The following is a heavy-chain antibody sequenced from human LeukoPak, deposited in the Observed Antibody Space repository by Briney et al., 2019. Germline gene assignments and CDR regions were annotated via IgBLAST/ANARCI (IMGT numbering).Heavy chain of an antibody. V-gene: IGHV4-59*01. Sequence: SETLSLTCTVSGGSISSYYWSWIRQPPGKGLEGIGYIYYSGSTNYNPSLKSRVTISVDTSKNQFSLKLSSVTAADTAVYYCAREYCSSTSCYRRTLYYWGQGTLVTVSS. CDR2: IYYSGST. CDR3: AREYCSSTSCYRRTLYY. D-gene: IGHD2-2*02. CDR1: GGSISSYY. J-gene: IGHJ4*02.